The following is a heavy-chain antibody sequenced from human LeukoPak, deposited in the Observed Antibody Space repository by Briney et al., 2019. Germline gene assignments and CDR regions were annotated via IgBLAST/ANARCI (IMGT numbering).Heavy chain of an antibody. CDR1: GGSFSGYY. J-gene: IGHJ6*03. D-gene: IGHD3-10*01. V-gene: IGHV4-34*01. Sequence: SETLSLTCGVYGGSFSGYYWSWIRQPPGKGLEWIGEINHSGSTDYNPSLKSRVTISVDTSKNQFSLKLSSVTAADTAVYYCARRDGDGSGRPDYYMDVRGKGTTVTISS. CDR2: INHSGST. CDR3: ARRDGDGSGRPDYYMDV.